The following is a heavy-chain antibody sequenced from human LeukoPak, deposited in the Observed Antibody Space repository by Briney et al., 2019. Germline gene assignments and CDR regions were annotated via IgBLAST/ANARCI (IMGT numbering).Heavy chain of an antibody. CDR2: INTDGSST. Sequence: GGSLRLSCAASGFTFCHFWMHWARQAPGRGLVWVSRINTDGSSTSYADSVKGRFTISRDNAKNTLYPQMNSLRAEDTAVYYCALGYSGYIEYWGQGTLVTVSS. V-gene: IGHV3-74*01. CDR3: ALGYSGYIEY. D-gene: IGHD5-12*01. J-gene: IGHJ4*02. CDR1: GFTFCHFW.